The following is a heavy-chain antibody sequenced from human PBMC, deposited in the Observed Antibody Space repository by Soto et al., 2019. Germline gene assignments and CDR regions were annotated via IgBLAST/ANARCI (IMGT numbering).Heavy chain of an antibody. CDR1: GGTFSSYA. CDR2: IIPIFGTA. Sequence: QVQLVQSGAEVKKPGSSVKVSCKASGGTFSSYAISWVRQAPGQGLEWMGGIIPIFGTANYAQKFQGRVTITADESTSTAYMELGSLRSEDTAVSYCASPTKPLYYYCGMDVWGQGTTVTVSS. CDR3: ASPTKPLYYYCGMDV. J-gene: IGHJ6*02. V-gene: IGHV1-69*12. D-gene: IGHD1-1*01.